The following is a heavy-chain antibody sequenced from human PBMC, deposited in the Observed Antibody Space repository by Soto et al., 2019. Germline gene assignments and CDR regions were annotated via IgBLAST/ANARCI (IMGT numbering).Heavy chain of an antibody. Sequence: SETLSLTCTVSGASVSGSTYYWGWIRQPAGQGLEWIGNIFHSGRTEYNPSLKNRVTISVDASKTQFSLKLTSVSAADTAIYYCVGQVTGTRRFNWFDPWGQGTQVTVSS. D-gene: IGHD1-7*01. CDR2: IFHSGRT. CDR3: VGQVTGTRRFNWFDP. V-gene: IGHV4-39*01. CDR1: GASVSGSTYY. J-gene: IGHJ5*02.